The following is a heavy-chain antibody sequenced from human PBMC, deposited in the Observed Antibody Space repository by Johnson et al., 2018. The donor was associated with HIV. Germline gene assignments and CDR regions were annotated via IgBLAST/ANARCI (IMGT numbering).Heavy chain of an antibody. CDR3: ARERYGSQAIDAFDI. Sequence: VQLVESGGGLVQPGRSLRLSCAASGFTFSDYYMSWIRQAPGRGLEWVSYISSNGGSTYYANSVKGRFTISRDNSKNTLYLQMNSLRAEDTAMYYCARERYGSQAIDAFDIWGQGTMVTVSS. J-gene: IGHJ3*02. D-gene: IGHD2-15*01. CDR1: GFTFSDYY. V-gene: IGHV3-11*04. CDR2: ISSNGGST.